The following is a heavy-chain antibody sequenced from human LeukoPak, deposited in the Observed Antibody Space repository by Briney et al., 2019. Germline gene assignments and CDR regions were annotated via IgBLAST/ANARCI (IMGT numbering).Heavy chain of an antibody. J-gene: IGHJ4*02. CDR2: INGDGSST. CDR1: GFTFRTYW. V-gene: IGHV3-74*01. Sequence: GGSLRLSCVASGFTFRTYWMHWVRQAPGKGLLWVSRINGDGSSTNYADSVKGRFTISRDNAKNTLYLQMNSLRAEDTAVYYCARASPTVPNLLDNWGQGPLVTVS. D-gene: IGHD4-17*01. CDR3: ARASPTVPNLLDN.